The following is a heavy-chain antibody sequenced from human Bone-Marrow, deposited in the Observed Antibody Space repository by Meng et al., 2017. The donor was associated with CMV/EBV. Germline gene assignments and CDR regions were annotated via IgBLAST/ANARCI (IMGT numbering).Heavy chain of an antibody. D-gene: IGHD6-25*01. Sequence: SWFSLSTSGVGVGWIRQPPGKALEWLALIYWNDAKYYNPSLSGRLTITKDTSKNQVVLTMTDMDPVDTATYCCAHRSRNSGFYDWLDPWGQGTLVTVSS. J-gene: IGHJ5*02. V-gene: IGHV2-5*01. CDR1: WFSLSTSGVG. CDR2: IYWNDAK. CDR3: AHRSRNSGFYDWLDP.